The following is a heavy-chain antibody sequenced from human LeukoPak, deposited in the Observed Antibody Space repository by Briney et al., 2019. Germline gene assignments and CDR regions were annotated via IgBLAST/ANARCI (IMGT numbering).Heavy chain of an antibody. CDR1: GFSFSYSW. V-gene: IGHV3-7*01. J-gene: IGHJ4*02. D-gene: IGHD3-10*01. CDR2: IKQDGSEK. Sequence: PGGSLRLSCAASGFSFSYSWMTWVRQAPGKGLEWVASIKQDGSEKYYVDSVKGRFTISRDNAKNSLSLQMNGLRAEDTAVYYCARAASSTRPYYFDYWAQGTLVTVSS. CDR3: ARAASSTRPYYFDY.